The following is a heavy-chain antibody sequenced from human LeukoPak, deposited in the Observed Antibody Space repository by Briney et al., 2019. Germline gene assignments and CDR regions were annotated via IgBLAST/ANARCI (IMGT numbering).Heavy chain of an antibody. Sequence: SETLSLTCTVFGDSMNNYYWNWMRQPPGKGLEWTGNIHHGGTTKFHPSLESRVTISVDTSKKQFSLRLRSVTAADTAVYYCAKTGSLFGRFLDHWGQGALVIVS. CDR1: GDSMNNYY. J-gene: IGHJ4*02. V-gene: IGHV4-59*01. CDR3: AKTGSLFGRFLDH. D-gene: IGHD3-10*02. CDR2: IHHGGTT.